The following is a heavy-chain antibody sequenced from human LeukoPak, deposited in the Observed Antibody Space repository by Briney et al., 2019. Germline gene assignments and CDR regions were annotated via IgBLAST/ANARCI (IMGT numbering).Heavy chain of an antibody. CDR3: ALVYYDILTGDYYYYYGMDV. V-gene: IGHV1-2*02. CDR1: GYTFTGYY. Sequence: GASVKVSCKASGYTFTGYYIHWVRQAPGQGLEWMAWINPNNGGTNYAQNFQGRVTMTRDTSISTAYMELSRLSSDDTAVYYCALVYYDILTGDYYYYYGMDVWGQGTTVTVSS. D-gene: IGHD3-9*01. CDR2: INPNNGGT. J-gene: IGHJ6*02.